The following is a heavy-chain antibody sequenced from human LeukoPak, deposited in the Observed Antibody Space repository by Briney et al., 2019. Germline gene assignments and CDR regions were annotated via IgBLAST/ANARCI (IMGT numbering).Heavy chain of an antibody. CDR1: GFAFDNNA. V-gene: IGHV3-23*01. CDR3: ARVDLPSVVVIMVGAFDI. CDR2: ISNTVGGRT. J-gene: IGHJ3*02. D-gene: IGHD3-22*01. Sequence: SGGSLRLSCAASGFAFDNNAMSWVRQAPGKGLEWVSAISNTVGGRTYYADSVKGRFTISRDDSKNTVYLQMNSLRAEDTAVYYCARVDLPSVVVIMVGAFDIWGQGTMVTVSS.